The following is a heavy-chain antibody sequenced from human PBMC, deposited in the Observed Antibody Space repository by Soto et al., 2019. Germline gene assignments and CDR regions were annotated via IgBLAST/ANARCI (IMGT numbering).Heavy chain of an antibody. J-gene: IGHJ4*02. CDR1: GYTFTGYY. V-gene: IGHV1-2*02. CDR2: INPNSGGT. D-gene: IGHD3-3*01. Sequence: ASVKVSCKASGYTFTGYYMHWVRQAPGQGLEWMGWINPNSGGTNYAQKFQGRVTMTRDTSISTAYMELSRLRSDDTAVYYCVRNLGDFWRCMLYWCQATLVTGS. CDR3: VRNLGDFWRCMLY.